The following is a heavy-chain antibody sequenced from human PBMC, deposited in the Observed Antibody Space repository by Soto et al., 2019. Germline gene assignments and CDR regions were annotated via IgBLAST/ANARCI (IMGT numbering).Heavy chain of an antibody. CDR2: ISAYNGNT. D-gene: IGHD6-13*01. J-gene: IGHJ3*02. CDR3: ARNYVFSSSFQRKRIDAFDI. V-gene: IGHV1-18*01. Sequence: GASVKVSCKASGYTFTSYGISWVRQAPGQGLEWMGWISAYNGNTNSAQKLQGRVTMTTDTSTSTAYMELRSLRSDDTAVYYCARNYVFSSSFQRKRIDAFDIWGQGTMVTVSS. CDR1: GYTFTSYG.